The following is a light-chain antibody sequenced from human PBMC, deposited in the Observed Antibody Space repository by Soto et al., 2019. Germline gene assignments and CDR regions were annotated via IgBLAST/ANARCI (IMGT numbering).Light chain of an antibody. CDR3: PQRLAWPWT. CDR2: DTS. Sequence: EIVMTQSPATLSLSPGERATLSCRASQNIENYLAWYQQKPGQAPRLLIYDTSNRATGIPARFSGSGSGTDFTLTISSLESEDLAVFYCPQRLAWPWTSGQGTKVEIK. CDR1: QNIENY. J-gene: IGKJ1*01. V-gene: IGKV3-11*01.